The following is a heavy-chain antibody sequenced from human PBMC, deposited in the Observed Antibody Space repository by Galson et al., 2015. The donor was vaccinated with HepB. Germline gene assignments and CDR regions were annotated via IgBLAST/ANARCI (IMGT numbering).Heavy chain of an antibody. J-gene: IGHJ4*02. CDR1: GYSFTSNW. CDR3: ARLQYCTGSVCAGDY. D-gene: IGHD2-8*02. Sequence: QSGAEVKKPGESLKIFCKGSGYSFTSNWIGWVRQMPGKGLEWMAIIYPGDSDTRYSPSFQGQVTISADKSISTAYLQWSSLKASDTAMYYCARLQYCTGSVCAGDYWGQGTLVTVSS. V-gene: IGHV5-51*03. CDR2: IYPGDSDT.